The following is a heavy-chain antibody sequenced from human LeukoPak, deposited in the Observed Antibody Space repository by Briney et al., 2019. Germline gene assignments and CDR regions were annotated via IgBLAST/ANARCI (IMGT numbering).Heavy chain of an antibody. CDR2: IIPIFGTA. J-gene: IGHJ4*02. CDR1: GGTFSSYA. D-gene: IGHD5-18*01. V-gene: IGHV1-69*06. Sequence: WASVKVSCKASGGTFSSYAISWVRQAPGQGLEWMGGIIPIFGTANYAQKFQGRVTITADKSTSTAYMELSSLRSDDTAVYYCARVAGYSSGQSYFDYWGQGTLVTVSS. CDR3: ARVAGYSSGQSYFDY.